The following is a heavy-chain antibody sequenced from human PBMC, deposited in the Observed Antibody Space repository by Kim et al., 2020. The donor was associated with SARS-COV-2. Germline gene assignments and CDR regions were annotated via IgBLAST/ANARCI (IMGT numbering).Heavy chain of an antibody. CDR3: ARQKCGGDCSPFDY. Sequence: YAKKFQGRISMTADKATSTAYMELRSLRSDDTAVYYCARQKCGGDCSPFDYWGQGTLVTVSS. D-gene: IGHD2-21*01. V-gene: IGHV1-18*01. J-gene: IGHJ4*02.